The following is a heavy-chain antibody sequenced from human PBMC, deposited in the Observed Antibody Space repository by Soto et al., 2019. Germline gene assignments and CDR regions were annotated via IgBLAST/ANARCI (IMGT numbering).Heavy chain of an antibody. Sequence: QVQLVQSGAEVKKPGASVKVSCKASGYTFTSYAMHWVHQAPGQRLEWMGWINAGNGNTKYSQKFQGRVTIIRDTSASTAYMELSSLRSEDTAVYYCARGASPLIDYWGQGTLVTVSS. CDR2: INAGNGNT. D-gene: IGHD1-26*01. CDR1: GYTFTSYA. V-gene: IGHV1-3*01. J-gene: IGHJ4*02. CDR3: ARGASPLIDY.